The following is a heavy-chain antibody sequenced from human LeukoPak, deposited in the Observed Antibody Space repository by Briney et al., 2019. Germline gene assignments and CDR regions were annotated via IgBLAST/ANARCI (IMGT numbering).Heavy chain of an antibody. CDR2: IYDSGSA. D-gene: IGHD3-10*01. V-gene: IGHV4-39*01. Sequence: PSETLSLTCTVSGGSIRSSYYYWGWIRQPPGKGREWIGSIYDSGSAYYNPSLKGRVTLSVDTSKTQFSLKLNSLTAADTAVYYCARHYGPWGQGTLVTVSS. CDR3: ARHYGP. J-gene: IGHJ5*02. CDR1: GGSIRSSYYY.